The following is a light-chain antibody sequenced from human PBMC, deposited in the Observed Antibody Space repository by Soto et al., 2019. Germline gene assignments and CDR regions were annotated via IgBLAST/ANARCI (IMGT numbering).Light chain of an antibody. CDR2: DTS. CDR1: DSNVGNNY. J-gene: IGLJ3*02. Sequence: QSVLTQPPSVSAATGQRVIISCSGSDSNVGNNYVSWYQQFPGAPPKLLIYDTSKRPSWISDRFSASKSGTSATLIISSLQTGDEANYYCGTWDTALSAGKFGGGTKLTVL. CDR3: GTWDTALSAGK. V-gene: IGLV1-51*01.